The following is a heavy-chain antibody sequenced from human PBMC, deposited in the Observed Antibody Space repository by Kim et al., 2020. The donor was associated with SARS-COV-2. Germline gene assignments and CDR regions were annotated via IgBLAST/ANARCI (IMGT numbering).Heavy chain of an antibody. CDR2: ISATSGIT. V-gene: IGHV3-23*01. CDR1: GFTLSTCA. J-gene: IGHJ4*02. Sequence: GGSLRLSCVASGFTLSTCAMTWVRQAPGKGLEWVSTISATSGITYYADSVKGRFTVSRDNSKNTLDLQMNSLRAEDTALYYCATRPCDVLYAPWDYWGQGTLVTVHS. D-gene: IGHD2-2*01. CDR3: ATRPCDVLYAPWDY.